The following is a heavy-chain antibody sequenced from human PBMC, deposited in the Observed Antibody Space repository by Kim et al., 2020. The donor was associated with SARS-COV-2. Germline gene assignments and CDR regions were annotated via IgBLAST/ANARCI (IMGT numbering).Heavy chain of an antibody. D-gene: IGHD2-15*01. V-gene: IGHV3-74*01. CDR3: ARRTGAWGGYRYFDR. CDR2: INSDGSTT. CDR1: GFTFSSYW. J-gene: IGHJ2*01. Sequence: GGSLRLSCAASGFTFSSYWMHWVRQAPGKGLVWVSRINSDGSTTYYADSVKGRFTISRDKAKKTLYLQMNSLRAEDTAVYYCARRTGAWGGYRYFDRWG.